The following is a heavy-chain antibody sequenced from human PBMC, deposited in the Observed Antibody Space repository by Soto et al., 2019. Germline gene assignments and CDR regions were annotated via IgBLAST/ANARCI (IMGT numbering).Heavy chain of an antibody. CDR1: GGSISSSSYY. D-gene: IGHD5-12*01. J-gene: IGHJ5*02. Sequence: QLQLQESGPGLVKPSETLSLTCTVSGGSISSSSYYWGWIRQPPGKGLEWIGSIYYSGSTYYNPSLKSRVTIYVDTSKNQFSLKLSSVTAADTAVYYCARRPFFGSGYDYPYNWFDPWGQGTLVTVSS. CDR2: IYYSGST. CDR3: ARRPFFGSGYDYPYNWFDP. V-gene: IGHV4-39*01.